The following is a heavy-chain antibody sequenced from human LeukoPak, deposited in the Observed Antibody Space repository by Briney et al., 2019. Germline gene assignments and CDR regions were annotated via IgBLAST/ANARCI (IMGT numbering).Heavy chain of an antibody. CDR2: IRYDGSNK. J-gene: IGHJ4*02. D-gene: IGHD5-12*01. Sequence: GGSLRLSCAASGFTFSSYIMNWLRQAPGKGLEWVAFIRYDGSNKYYADSLKDRFTISRDNAKNTLYLQMNSLRAEDTAVYYCAILSGYESGYWGQGTLVTVSS. CDR1: GFTFSSYI. V-gene: IGHV3-30*02. CDR3: AILSGYESGY.